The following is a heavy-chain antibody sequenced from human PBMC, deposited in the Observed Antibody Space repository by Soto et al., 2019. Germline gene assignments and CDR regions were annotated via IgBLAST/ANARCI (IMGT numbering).Heavy chain of an antibody. Sequence: SETMCVTCTAAGGSIGGGGGYWSWIRKHPGKGLEWIGYIYYSGSTYYNPSLKSRVTISVDTSKNQFSLKLSSVTAADTAVYSWTSWFDPWGQGTLVTVSS. CDR3: TSWFDP. CDR2: IYYSGST. V-gene: IGHV4-31*03. J-gene: IGHJ5*02. CDR1: GGSIGGGGGY.